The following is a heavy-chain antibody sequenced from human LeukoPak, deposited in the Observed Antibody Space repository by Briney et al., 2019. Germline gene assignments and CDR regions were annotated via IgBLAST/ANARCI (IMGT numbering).Heavy chain of an antibody. J-gene: IGHJ4*02. CDR2: INPSGGST. Sequence: GASVKVSCKASGYTFTSHYMHWARQAPGQGLECMGIINPSGGSTSYAQKFQGRVTMTRDMSTSTVYMELSSLRSEDTAVYYCARTVGFGELLSSFDYWGQGTLVTVSS. CDR3: ARTVGFGELLSSFDY. CDR1: GYTFTSHY. V-gene: IGHV1-46*01. D-gene: IGHD3-10*01.